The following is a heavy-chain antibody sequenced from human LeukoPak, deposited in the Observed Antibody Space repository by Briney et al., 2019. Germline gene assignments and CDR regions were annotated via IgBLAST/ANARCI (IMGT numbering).Heavy chain of an antibody. V-gene: IGHV1-2*06. CDR1: GYTFTGYH. CDR2: INPYSGDT. CDR3: AKDQGSLTISWYRVY. D-gene: IGHD6-13*01. Sequence: ASVTVSCKASGYTFTGYHIHWVRQAPGQGLEWMGRINPYSGDTNFAQKFQGRVTMTRDTSITTAYMDLSSLTTGDTAGYFWAKDQGSLTISWYRVYGGQGTQVTVSS. J-gene: IGHJ4*02.